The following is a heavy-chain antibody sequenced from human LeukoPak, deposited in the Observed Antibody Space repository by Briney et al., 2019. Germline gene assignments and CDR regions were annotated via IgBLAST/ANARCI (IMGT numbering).Heavy chain of an antibody. Sequence: GGSLRLSRAASGFTFSSYSMNWVRQAPGKGLEWVSSISSSSYIYYADSVKGRFTISRDNAKNSLYLQMNSLRAEDTAVYYCARDGDIVVVPAAIQRNYYYYGMDVWGKGTTVTVSS. CDR2: ISSSSYI. CDR1: GFTFSSYS. CDR3: ARDGDIVVVPAAIQRNYYYYGMDV. D-gene: IGHD2-2*01. J-gene: IGHJ6*04. V-gene: IGHV3-21*01.